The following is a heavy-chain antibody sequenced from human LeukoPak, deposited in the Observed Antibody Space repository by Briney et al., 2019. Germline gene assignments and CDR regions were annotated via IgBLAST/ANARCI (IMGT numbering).Heavy chain of an antibody. J-gene: IGHJ4*02. CDR3: ARDSGYCSSTGCYVHYFDY. D-gene: IGHD2-2*01. Sequence: PGRSLRLSCAASGFTFDDYAMHWVRQPPGKGLEWVSSISSSSGYINYADSVKGRLTVSRDNAKNSLYLQMNSLRAEDTAVYYCARDSGYCSSTGCYVHYFDYWGQGTLVTVSS. V-gene: IGHV3-21*01. CDR2: ISSSSGYI. CDR1: GFTFDDYA.